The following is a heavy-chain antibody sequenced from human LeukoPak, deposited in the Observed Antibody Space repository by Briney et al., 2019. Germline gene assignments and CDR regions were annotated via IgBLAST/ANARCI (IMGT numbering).Heavy chain of an antibody. D-gene: IGHD3-10*01. CDR1: GGSFSGYY. V-gene: IGHV4-34*01. CDR2: INHSGST. J-gene: IGHJ4*02. CDR3: ARAQAYYYGSGIRFDC. Sequence: SETLSLTCAVYGGSFSGYYWSWIRQPPGKGLEWIGEINHSGSTNYNPSLKSRVTISVDTSKNQFSLKLSSVTAADTAVYYCARAQAYYYGSGIRFDCWGQGTLVTVSS.